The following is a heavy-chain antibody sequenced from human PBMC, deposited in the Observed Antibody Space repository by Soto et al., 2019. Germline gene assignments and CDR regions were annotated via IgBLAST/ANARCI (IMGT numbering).Heavy chain of an antibody. V-gene: IGHV3-23*01. CDR1: GFTFSSYA. CDR2: ISGSGGST. CDR3: AKVGDFWSGYYWFDP. Sequence: GGSLRLSFAASGFTFSSYAMSWVRQAPGKGLEWVSAISGSGGSTYYADSVKGRFTISRDNSKNTLYLQMNSLRAEDTAVYYCAKVGDFWSGYYWFDPWGQGTLVTVSS. D-gene: IGHD3-3*01. J-gene: IGHJ5*02.